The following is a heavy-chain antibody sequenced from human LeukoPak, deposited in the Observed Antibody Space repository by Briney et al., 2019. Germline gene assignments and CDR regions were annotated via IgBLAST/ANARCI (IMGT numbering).Heavy chain of an antibody. V-gene: IGHV3-30*04. Sequence: GGSLRLSCAASGFTFSRYAMHWVRQAPGKGLEWVADISHDGSKKFYADSVKGRFTISRDTSNNTVYLQMNSLRVEDTAVYHCARRLRIDYWGQGTLVTVSS. CDR1: GFTFSRYA. CDR3: ARRLRIDY. CDR2: ISHDGSKK. D-gene: IGHD4-17*01. J-gene: IGHJ4*02.